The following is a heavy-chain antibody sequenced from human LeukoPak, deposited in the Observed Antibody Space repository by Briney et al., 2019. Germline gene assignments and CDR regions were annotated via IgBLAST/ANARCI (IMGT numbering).Heavy chain of an antibody. J-gene: IGHJ5*02. D-gene: IGHD4-17*01. CDR1: GGSISSGGYY. Sequence: SQTLSLTCTVSGGSISSGGYYWSWIRQHPGKGLEWIGYIYYSGSTYYNPSLKSRVTISVDTSKNQFALKLSSVTAADTAVYYCARGLTTVTSKGHMFDPWGQGTLVTVSS. CDR3: ARGLTTVTSKGHMFDP. CDR2: IYYSGST. V-gene: IGHV4-31*03.